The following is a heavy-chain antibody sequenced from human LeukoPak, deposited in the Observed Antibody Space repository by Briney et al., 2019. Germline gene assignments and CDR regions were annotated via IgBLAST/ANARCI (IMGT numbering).Heavy chain of an antibody. J-gene: IGHJ6*03. D-gene: IGHD3/OR15-3a*01. CDR3: ARMQLFGLGNYYYYYMDV. V-gene: IGHV3-21*01. CDR2: IGSSGTYI. CDR1: GFTFSSYG. Sequence: GGSLRLSCAASGFTFSSYGMHWVRQAPGKGLEWVSSIGSSGTYIYYGDSTKGRFTISRDNAKNSLFLQMDSLSVEDTAVYYCARMQLFGLGNYYYYYMDVWGKGTTVTVSS.